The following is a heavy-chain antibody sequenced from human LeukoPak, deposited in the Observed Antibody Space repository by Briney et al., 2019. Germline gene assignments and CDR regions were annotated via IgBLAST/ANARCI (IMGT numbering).Heavy chain of an antibody. V-gene: IGHV3-23*01. CDR2: VIATDAST. CDR1: GFTFTRYA. D-gene: IGHD3-22*01. CDR3: AKSSDSSGRYTHGLDV. J-gene: IGHJ6*02. Sequence: GGSLRLSCAASGFTFTRYAMDWVRQAPGKGLEWVSSVIATDASTRYADSVRGRFTISRDNFRNTVYLQMNSLRAEDTAIYYCAKSSDSSGRYTHGLDVWGQGTTVTVSS.